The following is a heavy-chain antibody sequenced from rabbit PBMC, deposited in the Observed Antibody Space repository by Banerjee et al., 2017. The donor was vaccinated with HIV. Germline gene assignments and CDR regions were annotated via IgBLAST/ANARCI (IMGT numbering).Heavy chain of an antibody. J-gene: IGHJ4*01. CDR2: NVGGST. V-gene: IGHV1S40*01. Sequence: QSLEESGGGLVQPEGSLTLTCKASGFTLSNDYWMCWVRQAPGKGLEWIGRNVGGSTYYASWAKGRFTISKTSSTTVTLQMTSLTAADTATYFCARDYAGYAGDGYAGNFNLWGPGTLVTVS. CDR1: GFTLSNDYW. CDR3: ARDYAGYAGDGYAGNFNL. D-gene: IGHD4-2*01.